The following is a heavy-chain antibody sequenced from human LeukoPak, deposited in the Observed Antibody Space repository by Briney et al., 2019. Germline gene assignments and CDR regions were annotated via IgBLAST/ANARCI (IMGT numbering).Heavy chain of an antibody. CDR2: IYHSGST. D-gene: IGHD5-12*01. CDR3: ARTGGGYAAYYYYYMGV. Sequence: SETLSLTCTVSGYSISSGYYWGWIRQPPGKGLEWIGSIYHSGSTYYNPSLKSRVTISVDTSKNQFSLKLSSVTAADTAVYYCARTGGGYAAYYYYYMGVWGKGTTVTVSS. J-gene: IGHJ6*03. V-gene: IGHV4-38-2*02. CDR1: GYSISSGYY.